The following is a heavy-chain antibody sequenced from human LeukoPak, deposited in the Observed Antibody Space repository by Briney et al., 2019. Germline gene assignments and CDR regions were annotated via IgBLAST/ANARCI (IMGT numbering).Heavy chain of an antibody. Sequence: SETLSLTCTVSGASISSYYWSWIRQSPGKGLEWIGYIYYSGSANYNPSLKSRVTISVDTSKNQFSLKLSSVTAADTALYYCARGDYYDGGGRNWFDPWGQGTLVTVSS. CDR3: ARGDYYDGGGRNWFDP. V-gene: IGHV4-59*01. CDR2: IYYSGSA. D-gene: IGHD3-16*01. CDR1: GASISSYY. J-gene: IGHJ5*02.